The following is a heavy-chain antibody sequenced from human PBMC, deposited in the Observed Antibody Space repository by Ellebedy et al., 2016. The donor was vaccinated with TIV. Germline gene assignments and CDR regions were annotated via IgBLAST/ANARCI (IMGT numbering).Heavy chain of an antibody. CDR3: AKALQQWLVEEYYFDY. J-gene: IGHJ4*02. V-gene: IGHV3-53*05. CDR2: IYSGGST. CDR1: GFTVSSNY. Sequence: GESLKISCAASGFTVSSNYMSWVRQAPGKGLEWVSVIYSGGSTYYADSVKGRFTISRDNAKNSLYLQMNSLRAEDTALYYCAKALQQWLVEEYYFDYWGQGTLVTVSS. D-gene: IGHD6-19*01.